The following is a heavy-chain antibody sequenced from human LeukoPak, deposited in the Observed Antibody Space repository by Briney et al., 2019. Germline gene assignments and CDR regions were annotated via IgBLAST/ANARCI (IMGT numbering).Heavy chain of an antibody. CDR2: ISSSSSYI. CDR3: ARASGAVSGGDYYYYGMDV. J-gene: IGHJ6*02. D-gene: IGHD2-15*01. V-gene: IGHV3-21*01. CDR1: GFTVSSNY. Sequence: PGGSLRLSCAASGFTVSSNYMSWVRQAPGKGLEWVSSISSSSSYIYYADSVKGRFTISRDNAKNSLYLQTNSLRAEDTAVYYCARASGAVSGGDYYYYGMDVWGQGTTVTVSS.